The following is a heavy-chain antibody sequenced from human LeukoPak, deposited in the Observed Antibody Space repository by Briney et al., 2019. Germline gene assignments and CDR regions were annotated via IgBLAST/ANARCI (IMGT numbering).Heavy chain of an antibody. Sequence: GASVKVSCKASGYTFTGYYMHWVRPAPGQGLEWMGWINPNSGGTNYAQQFQGRVTMTRDTSISTAYMELSRLRSDDTAVYYCARPQLAYCGGDCFDAFHIWGQGTLVTVSS. CDR1: GYTFTGYY. V-gene: IGHV1-2*02. D-gene: IGHD2-21*02. CDR2: INPNSGGT. J-gene: IGHJ3*02. CDR3: ARPQLAYCGGDCFDAFHI.